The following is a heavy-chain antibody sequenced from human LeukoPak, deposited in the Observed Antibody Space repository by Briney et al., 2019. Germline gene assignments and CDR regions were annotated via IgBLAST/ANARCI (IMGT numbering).Heavy chain of an antibody. CDR2: IRSKAYGGTT. V-gene: IGHV3-49*03. CDR1: GFTFGDYA. CDR3: STSQHLWGSYRHYGMDV. J-gene: IGHJ6*02. Sequence: GGSLRLSCTASGFTFGDYAMSWFRQAPGKGLEWVGFIRSKAYGGTTEYAASVKGRFTISRDDSKSIAYLQMNSLKTEDTAVYYCSTSQHLWGSYRHYGMDVWGQGTTVTVSS. D-gene: IGHD3-16*02.